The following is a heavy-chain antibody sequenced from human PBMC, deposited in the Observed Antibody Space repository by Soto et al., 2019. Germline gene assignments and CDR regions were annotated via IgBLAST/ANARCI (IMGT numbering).Heavy chain of an antibody. CDR2: LVGSGGGI. D-gene: IGHD1-26*01. CDR1: GFSFSAYA. J-gene: IGHJ3*01. CDR3: AKDPIARNNLWEPFDL. V-gene: IGHV3-23*01. Sequence: EGQLLESGGGLVQPGGSLRLSCAASGFSFSAYAMSWVRQAPGKGLQWVSGLVGSGGGIQYADSVRGRFTVSRDNSKNTLYLQMDGLRAEDTAVYYCAKDPIARNNLWEPFDLWGQGTEVTVSS.